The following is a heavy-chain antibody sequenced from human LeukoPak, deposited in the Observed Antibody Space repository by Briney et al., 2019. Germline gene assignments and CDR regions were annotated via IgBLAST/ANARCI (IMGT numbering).Heavy chain of an antibody. CDR3: ARDLGLYGGNSALDY. D-gene: IGHD4-23*01. Sequence: SVKVSCKASGGTFSSYAISWVRQAPGQGLEWMGGIIPIFGTANYAQKFQGRVTITADESTSTAYMELSSLRSEDTAVYYCARDLGLYGGNSALDYWGQGTPVTVSS. CDR2: IIPIFGTA. V-gene: IGHV1-69*01. CDR1: GGTFSSYA. J-gene: IGHJ4*02.